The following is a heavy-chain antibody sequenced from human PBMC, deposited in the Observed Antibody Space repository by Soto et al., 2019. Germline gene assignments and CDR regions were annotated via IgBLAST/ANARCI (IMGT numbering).Heavy chain of an antibody. Sequence: EVQLVESGGGLVQPGGSLRLSCAASGFSFSSYCMNWVRQAPGKGLEWVSYISTGTSAIYYPDSVKGRFTISRDDAKNSLFLQMDSLRDEDTAVYYCARDLPGTSSIDYWGQGTLVTVSS. CDR2: ISTGTSAI. CDR1: GFSFSSYC. CDR3: ARDLPGTSSIDY. D-gene: IGHD7-27*01. V-gene: IGHV3-48*02. J-gene: IGHJ4*02.